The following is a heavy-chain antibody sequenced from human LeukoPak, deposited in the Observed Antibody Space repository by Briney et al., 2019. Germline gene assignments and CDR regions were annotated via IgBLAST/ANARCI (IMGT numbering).Heavy chain of an antibody. V-gene: IGHV1-24*01. CDR1: GHTLTELS. Sequence: GASVKVSCKVSGHTLTELSMHWVRQAPGKGLEWMGGFDPEDGETIYAQKFQGRVTMTEDTSTDTTYMELSSLRSEDMAVYYCATGFNAEAKYYDILTDWVWFDPWGQGTLVTVSS. J-gene: IGHJ5*02. D-gene: IGHD3-9*01. CDR3: ATGFNAEAKYYDILTDWVWFDP. CDR2: FDPEDGET.